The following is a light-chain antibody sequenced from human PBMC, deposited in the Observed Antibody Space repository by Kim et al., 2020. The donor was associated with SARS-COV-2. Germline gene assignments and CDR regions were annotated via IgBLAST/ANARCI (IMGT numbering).Light chain of an antibody. J-gene: IGLJ1*01. CDR3: SSYTSSSTLYV. CDR1: SSGVGGYNY. CDR2: DVS. Sequence: SITIACTGTSSGVGGYNYVAWYQQHPGKAPKLLIYDVSKRPSGVSNRFSGSKSGNTASLTISGLQAEDEADYYCSSYTSSSTLYVFGTGTKVTVL. V-gene: IGLV2-14*04.